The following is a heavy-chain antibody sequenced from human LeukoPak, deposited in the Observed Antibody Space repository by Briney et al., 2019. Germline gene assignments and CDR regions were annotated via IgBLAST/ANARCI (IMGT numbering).Heavy chain of an antibody. D-gene: IGHD3-16*01. J-gene: IGHJ4*02. CDR3: ARHFLGGTVTIDY. V-gene: IGHV4-39*01. Sequence: SETLSLTCTVSGGSISSSRYYWGWIRQPPGKGLEWIGSIYYSGSTYYNPSLKSRVTIFVDMSKNQFSLKLSSVTAADTAVYYCARHFLGGTVTIDYWGQGTLVTVSS. CDR2: IYYSGST. CDR1: GGSISSSRYY.